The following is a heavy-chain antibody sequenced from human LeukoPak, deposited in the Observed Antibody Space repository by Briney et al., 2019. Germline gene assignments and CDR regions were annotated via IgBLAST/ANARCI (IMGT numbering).Heavy chain of an antibody. CDR3: AKGRASCCDY. CDR1: GFTFSTLG. Sequence: GGSLRLSCAASGFTFSTLGMTWVRQAPGKGLEWVPGISGSDRSTYYADSVKGRFTISRDNAKNTVYLQMNSLRAEDTAVYYCAKGRASCCDYWGLGALVTVSS. CDR2: ISGSDRST. J-gene: IGHJ4*02. D-gene: IGHD2-2*01. V-gene: IGHV3-23*01.